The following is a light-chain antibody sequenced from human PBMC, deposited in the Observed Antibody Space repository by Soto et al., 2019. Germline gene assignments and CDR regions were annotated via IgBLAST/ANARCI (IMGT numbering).Light chain of an antibody. Sequence: DVQKTKSPSTLSAAVGDRVTITCRASQSISSWLAWYQQKPGKAPKLLIYKASSLESGVPSRFGGSGSGTEFTLTISSLQPDDFATYYCQQYNSYSPWTFGQGTKVEIK. CDR2: KAS. J-gene: IGKJ1*01. CDR1: QSISSW. V-gene: IGKV1-5*03. CDR3: QQYNSYSPWT.